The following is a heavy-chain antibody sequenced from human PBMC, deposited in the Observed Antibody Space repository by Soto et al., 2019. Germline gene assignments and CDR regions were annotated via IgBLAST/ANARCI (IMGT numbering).Heavy chain of an antibody. Sequence: QITLKESGPTLVKPTQTLTLTCTFTGFSLSTSGVNVGWIRQPPGKDLEWLALIYWDDDKLYSQSLKTRLTITKDTSKNQVVLSMTNMDPVYTATYYCAHRPWASYSERFAAWGQGTLVTVSS. D-gene: IGHD1-26*01. V-gene: IGHV2-5*02. CDR2: IYWDDDK. CDR1: GFSLSTSGVN. J-gene: IGHJ5*02. CDR3: AHRPWASYSERFAA.